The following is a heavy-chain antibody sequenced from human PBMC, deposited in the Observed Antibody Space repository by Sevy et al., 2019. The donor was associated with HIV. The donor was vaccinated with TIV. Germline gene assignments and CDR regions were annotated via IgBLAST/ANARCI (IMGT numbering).Heavy chain of an antibody. CDR1: GFTFNNYF. CDR3: ARELWPGDY. CDR2: INQDGSQK. J-gene: IGHJ4*02. V-gene: IGHV3-7*01. D-gene: IGHD2-21*01. Sequence: GGSLRLSCAASGFTFNNYFMGWVRKAPGKGLEWIANINQDGSQKNYVDSVKGRFTITRDNARNLVSLQMNSLRVDDTAVYYCARELWPGDYWGQGTLVTVSS.